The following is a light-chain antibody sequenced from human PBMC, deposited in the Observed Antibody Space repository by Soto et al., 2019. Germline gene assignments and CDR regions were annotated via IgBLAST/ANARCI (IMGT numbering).Light chain of an antibody. CDR3: QQYGSSPPLT. V-gene: IGKV3-20*01. CDR2: GAS. Sequence: EIVLTQSPGNLSLSPGERATLSCRASQSVSSSYLAWYQQKPGQAPRLLIYGASSRATVIPDRFSGSGSGTDFTLTISRREPEGFAVDYCQQYGSSPPLTFGGGTKVELK. CDR1: QSVSSSY. J-gene: IGKJ4*01.